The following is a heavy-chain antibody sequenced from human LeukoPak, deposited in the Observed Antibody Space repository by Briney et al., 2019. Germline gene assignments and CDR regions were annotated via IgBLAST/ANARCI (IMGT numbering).Heavy chain of an antibody. D-gene: IGHD3-22*01. J-gene: IGHJ5*02. V-gene: IGHV4-34*01. CDR3: ARDRTRFITT. Sequence: SDTLSLTCALYGRPLSGYYWSWIGHPPGKGLEWSWEINHSGSTNYNPPLKSRVTTSVDTSKNQFSLKLSSVPAAHTAVYYCARDRTRFITTWGQGTLVTVSS. CDR2: INHSGST. CDR1: GRPLSGYY.